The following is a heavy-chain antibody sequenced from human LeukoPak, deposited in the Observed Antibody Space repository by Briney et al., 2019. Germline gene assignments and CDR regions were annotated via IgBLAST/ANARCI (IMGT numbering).Heavy chain of an antibody. J-gene: IGHJ6*02. CDR1: GFTFSNSW. D-gene: IGHD3-10*01. V-gene: IGHV3-7*01. CDR2: IKKDGSET. CDR3: ARTGISMVRGVYYYYGMDV. Sequence: GGSLRLSCVASGFTFSNSWTTWVRQTPGKGLERVANIKKDGSETYYVESVRGRFSISRDNAKNSMYLEMNSLRAEDTAVYYCARTGISMVRGVYYYYGMDVWGQGTTVTVSS.